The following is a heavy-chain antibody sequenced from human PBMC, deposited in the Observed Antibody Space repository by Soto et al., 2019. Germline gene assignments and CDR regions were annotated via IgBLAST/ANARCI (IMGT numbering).Heavy chain of an antibody. J-gene: IGHJ1*01. CDR2: ISNDGSST. CDR3: ARLPNKSPQN. CDR1: GFTFSSYW. Sequence: EVQLVESGGGLVPHGGSLRLSCVASGFTFSSYWMHWFRQAPGKGLVWVSSISNDGSSTSYADHVKGRFTISRDNAKNTLSLQMNSLRAEDTAVYYCARLPNKSPQNWGQSTLVIVSP. V-gene: IGHV3-74*01.